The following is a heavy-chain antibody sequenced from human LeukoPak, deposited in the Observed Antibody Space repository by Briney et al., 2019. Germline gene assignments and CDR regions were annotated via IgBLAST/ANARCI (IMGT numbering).Heavy chain of an antibody. Sequence: ASVKVSCKASGFRFSSFGVSWVRQAPGQGLEWMGWISTYFGVTHYAEKFEDRVTMTIDTSTTTAYMELRSLRYDDTAVHYCARDSDYSGNGNGDWFDPWGHGTVVTVSS. CDR3: ARDSDYSGNGNGDWFDP. CDR1: GFRFSSFG. D-gene: IGHD4-11*01. CDR2: ISTYFGVT. J-gene: IGHJ5*02. V-gene: IGHV1-18*04.